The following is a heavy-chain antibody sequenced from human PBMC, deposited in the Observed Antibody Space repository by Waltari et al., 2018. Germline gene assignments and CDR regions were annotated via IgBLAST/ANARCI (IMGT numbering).Heavy chain of an antibody. CDR3: ARDPTYYYDSSGYYYDY. J-gene: IGHJ4*02. CDR1: GFTFSSYE. Sequence: EVQLVESGGGLVQPGGSLRLSCAASGFTFSSYEMNWVRQAPGKGLEWVSYISSSGSTIYYADSVKGRFTISRDNAKNSLYLQMNSLRAEDTAVYYCARDPTYYYDSSGYYYDYWGQGTLVTVSS. D-gene: IGHD3-22*01. V-gene: IGHV3-48*03. CDR2: ISSSGSTI.